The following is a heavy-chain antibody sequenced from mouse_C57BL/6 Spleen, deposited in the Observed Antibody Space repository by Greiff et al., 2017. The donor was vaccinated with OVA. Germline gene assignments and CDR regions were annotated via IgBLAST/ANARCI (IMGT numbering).Heavy chain of an antibody. CDR1: GFTFSDYG. CDR3: ARREYYFDY. Sequence: EVQLVESGGGLVKPGGSLKLSCAASGFTFSDYGMHWVRQAPEKGLEWVAYISSGSSTIYYADTVKGRFTISRDNAKNTLFLQMTSLRSEDTAMYYCARREYYFDYWGQGTTLTVSS. V-gene: IGHV5-17*01. J-gene: IGHJ2*01. CDR2: ISSGSSTI.